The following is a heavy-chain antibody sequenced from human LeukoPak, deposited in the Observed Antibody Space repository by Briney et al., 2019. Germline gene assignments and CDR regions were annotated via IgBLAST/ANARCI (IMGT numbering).Heavy chain of an antibody. CDR3: ARIGYNHYFDY. V-gene: IGHV1-2*02. CDR1: GYTFTGYY. CDR2: INPNSGGT. D-gene: IGHD5-24*01. Sequence: GASVKVSCKASGYTFTGYYMHWVRQAPGQGLEWMGLINPNSGGTNYAQTFQGRVTMTRDTSITTAYLELSRLRSDDTAVYYCARIGYNHYFDYWGQGTLVTVSS. J-gene: IGHJ4*02.